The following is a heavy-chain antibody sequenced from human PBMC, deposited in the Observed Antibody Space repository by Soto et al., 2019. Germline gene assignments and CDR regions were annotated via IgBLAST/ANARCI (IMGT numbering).Heavy chain of an antibody. V-gene: IGHV4-59*08. D-gene: IGHD1-1*01. CDR3: ARHLSTTIATLPFDY. CDR2: IYYSGST. J-gene: IGHJ4*02. Sequence: SETLSVTCTFSGGSISSYYWSWIRQPPGKGLEWIAYIYYSGSTEYNPSLKSRVTISVDTSKNQFSLKLSSVTAADTAVYYCARHLSTTIATLPFDYWGPGTLVTVSS. CDR1: GGSISSYY.